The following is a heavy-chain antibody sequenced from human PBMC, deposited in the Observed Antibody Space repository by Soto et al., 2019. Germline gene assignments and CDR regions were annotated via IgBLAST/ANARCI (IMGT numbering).Heavy chain of an antibody. Sequence: VVSLRLSCAASGFTFSSYAMSWVRQAPGKGLEWVSAISGSGGSTYYADSVKGRFTISRDNSKNTLYLQMNSLRAEDTAVYYCAKGRRADFVVVPTWWFDPWGQVTLVTVYS. CDR1: GFTFSSYA. J-gene: IGHJ5*02. V-gene: IGHV3-23*01. CDR3: AKGRRADFVVVPTWWFDP. D-gene: IGHD2-2*01. CDR2: ISGSGGST.